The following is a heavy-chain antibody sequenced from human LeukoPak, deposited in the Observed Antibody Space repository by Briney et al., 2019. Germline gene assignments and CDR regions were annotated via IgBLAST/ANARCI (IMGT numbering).Heavy chain of an antibody. CDR1: GGSISSNKYY. V-gene: IGHV4-39*01. CDR2: IYYSGNT. CDR3: ASGDLYRSSWYG. D-gene: IGHD6-13*01. Sequence: SETLSLTCTVSGGSISSNKYYWGWIRQPPGKGLEWIGSIYYSGNTYYNPSLKSRVTISVDTSKNQFSLKLNSVTAADTTVYYCASGDLYRSSWYGWGQGTLVTVSS. J-gene: IGHJ4*02.